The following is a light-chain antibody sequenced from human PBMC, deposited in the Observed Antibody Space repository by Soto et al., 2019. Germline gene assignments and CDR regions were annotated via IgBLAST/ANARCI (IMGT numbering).Light chain of an antibody. V-gene: IGKV1-5*01. Sequence: IQLTQSPSSLSGSVGDRVTITCRASQSISSWLAWYQHKPGKAPKLLIYDASNLDSGVPSRFSGSGSGTEFSLTISNLQPDDCATYYCQQYENYWTFGQGTKVDIK. J-gene: IGKJ1*01. CDR3: QQYENYWT. CDR2: DAS. CDR1: QSISSW.